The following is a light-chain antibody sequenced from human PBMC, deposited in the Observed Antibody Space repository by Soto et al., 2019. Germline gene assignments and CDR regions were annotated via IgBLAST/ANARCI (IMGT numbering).Light chain of an antibody. CDR2: DVT. CDR3: CSYAGSYPHV. J-gene: IGLJ1*01. Sequence: QSALTQPRSVSGSPGQSVTISCTGTSSDVGGYDFVSWFQQYPGKAPKLIIYDVTKGPSGVPDRFSGSKSGNTASLTISGLQTDDEADYYCCSYAGSYPHVFGTGTKVTAL. V-gene: IGLV2-11*01. CDR1: SSDVGGYDF.